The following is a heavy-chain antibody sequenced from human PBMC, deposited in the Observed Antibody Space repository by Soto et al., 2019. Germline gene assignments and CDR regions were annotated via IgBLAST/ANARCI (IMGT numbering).Heavy chain of an antibody. CDR1: GGTFSSYA. Sequence: QVQLVQSGAEVKKPGSSVKVSCKASGGTFSSYAISWVRQAPGQGLEWMGGIIPIFGTANYAQKFQGRVTITADDSTSPAYMELSRLRSEATSVYYCAKDGAYGDIQGEYYYYYGMDVWGQGNTVTVSS. J-gene: IGHJ6*02. D-gene: IGHD4-17*01. CDR3: AKDGAYGDIQGEYYYYYGMDV. CDR2: IIPIFGTA. V-gene: IGHV1-69*01.